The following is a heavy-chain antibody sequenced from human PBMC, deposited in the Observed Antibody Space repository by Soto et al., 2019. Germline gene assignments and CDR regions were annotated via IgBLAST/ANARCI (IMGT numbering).Heavy chain of an antibody. D-gene: IGHD6-19*01. CDR2: ISYDGSNK. CDR3: AKDPSXAVAGDDY. Sequence: QVQLVESGGGVVQPGRSLRLSCAASGFTFSSYVMHWVRQAPGKGLEWVAVISYDGSNKYYADSVKGRFTISRDNSKNTLYLXMNSLXAEDXAVYYCAKDPSXAVAGDDYWGQGTLVTVSS. J-gene: IGHJ4*02. V-gene: IGHV3-30*18. CDR1: GFTFSSYV.